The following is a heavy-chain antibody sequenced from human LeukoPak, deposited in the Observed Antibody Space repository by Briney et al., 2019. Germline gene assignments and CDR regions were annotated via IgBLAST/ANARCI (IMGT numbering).Heavy chain of an antibody. V-gene: IGHV4-39*01. D-gene: IGHD2-2*01. CDR2: INHSGST. J-gene: IGHJ4*02. CDR3: ARQGYCSSTSCPAPFDY. Sequence: SETLSLTCTVSGGSLRSTTYYWGWIRQPPGKGLEWIGEINHSGSTNYNPSLKSRVTVSVDTSKNQFSLKLSSVTAADTAVYYCARQGYCSSTSCPAPFDYWGQGTLVTVSS. CDR1: GGSLRSTTYY.